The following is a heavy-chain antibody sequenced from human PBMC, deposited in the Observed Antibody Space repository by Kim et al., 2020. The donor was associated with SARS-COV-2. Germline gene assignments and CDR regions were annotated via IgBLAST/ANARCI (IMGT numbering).Heavy chain of an antibody. D-gene: IGHD1-20*01. CDR1: GFAFSSYA. J-gene: IGHJ4*02. CDR3: GNYKQKLVQLDY. V-gene: IGHV3-23*01. Sequence: GGSLRLSCAASGFAFSSYAMNWVHQAPGKGLEWVSVITSSGGDTSYAESVKGRFTISRDNSKNTLYLQMDSLRVEDTAIYYCGNYKQKLVQLDYWGQGTLVTVSS. CDR2: ITSSGGDT.